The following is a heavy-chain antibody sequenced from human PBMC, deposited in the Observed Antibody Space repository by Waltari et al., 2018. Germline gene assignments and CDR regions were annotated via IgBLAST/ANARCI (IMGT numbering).Heavy chain of an antibody. J-gene: IGHJ5*02. CDR1: GGSFSGYY. D-gene: IGHD2-15*01. Sequence: QVQLQQWGAGLLKPSETLCLTCAVYGGSFSGYYWSWIRQPPGKGLEWIGEINHSGSTNYNPSLKSRVTISVDTSKNQFSLKLSSVTAADTAVYYCARGVGNWFDPWGQGTLVTVSS. V-gene: IGHV4-34*01. CDR3: ARGVGNWFDP. CDR2: INHSGST.